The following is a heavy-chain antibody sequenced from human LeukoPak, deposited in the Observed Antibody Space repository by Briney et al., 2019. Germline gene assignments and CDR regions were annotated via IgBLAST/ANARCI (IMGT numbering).Heavy chain of an antibody. CDR3: ARGKLYCSSTSCYFDY. D-gene: IGHD2-2*01. Sequence: PSETLSLTCAVYGGSFSGYYWSWIRQPPGKGLEWIGEINHSGSTNYNPSLKSRVTISVDTSKNQFSLKLSSVTAADTAVHYCARGKLYCSSTSCYFDYWGQGTLVTVSS. CDR1: GGSFSGYY. J-gene: IGHJ4*02. V-gene: IGHV4-34*01. CDR2: INHSGST.